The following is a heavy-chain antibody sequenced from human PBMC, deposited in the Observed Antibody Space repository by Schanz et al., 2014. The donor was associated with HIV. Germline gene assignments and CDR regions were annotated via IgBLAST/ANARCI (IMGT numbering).Heavy chain of an antibody. V-gene: IGHV4-31*03. CDR2: IYYSGST. CDR3: ARDVVGTRGWFDP. Sequence: QVQLQESGPGLVKPSETLSLTCTVSGGSIISGDYYWTWIRQHPGKGLEWIGYIYYSGSTYYNPSPKSRVTISVDTSKNQFSLKLSSVTAADTAVYYCARDVVGTRGWFDPWGQGTLVTVSS. J-gene: IGHJ5*02. CDR1: GGSIISGDYY. D-gene: IGHD2-2*01.